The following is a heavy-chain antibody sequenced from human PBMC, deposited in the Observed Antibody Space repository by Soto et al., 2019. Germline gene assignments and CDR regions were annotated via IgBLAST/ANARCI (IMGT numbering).Heavy chain of an antibody. J-gene: IGHJ4*02. CDR1: GFTFSSYA. D-gene: IGHD3-22*01. V-gene: IGHV3-23*01. CDR3: APTPPRYYGY. Sequence: GGSLRLSCAASGFTFSSYAMSWVRQAPGKGLEWVSAISSSGGSTYYADSVEGRFTISRDNSKNTLYLQMNSLRAEDTAVYYCAPTPPRYYGYWGQGTLVTVSS. CDR2: ISSSGGST.